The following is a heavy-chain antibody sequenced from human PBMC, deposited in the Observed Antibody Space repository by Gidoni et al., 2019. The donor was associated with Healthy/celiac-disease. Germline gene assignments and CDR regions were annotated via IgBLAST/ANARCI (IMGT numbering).Heavy chain of an antibody. J-gene: IGHJ4*02. CDR2: IIPIFGTA. Sequence: QVQLVQSGAEVKKPGSSVTVSCTASGGTFSSSPIRWVRQAPGQGLEWMGGIIPIFGTANYAQNFQGRVTMTADESTSTGYMELSSLRSEDTAVYYCARIGNYYGSGSLWYFDYWGQGTLVTVSS. CDR3: ARIGNYYGSGSLWYFDY. D-gene: IGHD3-10*01. CDR1: GGTFSSSP. V-gene: IGHV1-69*01.